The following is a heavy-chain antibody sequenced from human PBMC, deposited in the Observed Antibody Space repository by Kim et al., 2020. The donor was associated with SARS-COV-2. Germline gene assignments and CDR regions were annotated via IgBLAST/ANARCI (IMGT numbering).Heavy chain of an antibody. V-gene: IGHV4-30-4*01. CDR1: GGSISSGDYY. J-gene: IGHJ4*02. D-gene: IGHD2-21*01. CDR3: ARAGGEVVIAILDPIFDY. Sequence: SETLSLTCTVSGGSISSGDYYWSWIRQPPGKGLEWIGYIYYSGSTYYNPSLKSRVTISVDTSKNQFSLKLSSVTAADTAVYYCARAGGEVVIAILDPIFDYWGQGTLVTVSS. CDR2: IYYSGST.